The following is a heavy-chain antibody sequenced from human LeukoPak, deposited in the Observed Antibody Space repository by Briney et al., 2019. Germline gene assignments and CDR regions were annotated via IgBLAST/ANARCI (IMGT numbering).Heavy chain of an antibody. Sequence: PGGSLRLSCAASGFTFSSCSMNWVRQAPGKGLEWVSSISSSSSYIYYADSVKGRFTISRDNAKNPLYLQMNSLRAEDTAVYYCARDAYYDFWSGNFDYWGQGTLVTVSS. CDR3: ARDAYYDFWSGNFDY. CDR1: GFTFSSCS. D-gene: IGHD3-3*01. J-gene: IGHJ4*02. V-gene: IGHV3-21*01. CDR2: ISSSSSYI.